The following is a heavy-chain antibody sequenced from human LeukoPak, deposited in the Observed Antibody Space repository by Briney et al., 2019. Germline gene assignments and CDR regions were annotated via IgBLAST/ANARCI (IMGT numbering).Heavy chain of an antibody. CDR3: AKDSRPYGSGSYSENEVDY. J-gene: IGHJ4*02. V-gene: IGHV3-23*01. D-gene: IGHD3-10*01. CDR1: GFTFSNYA. CDR2: VSYSGTST. Sequence: QAGGSLRLSCAASGFTFSNYAMNWVRQARGKGLDCDSVVSYSGTSTYYADSVKGRLTISRDNSKDTLYLQMKSLRVEDTAVYYCAKDSRPYGSGSYSENEVDYWGQGTLVTVSS.